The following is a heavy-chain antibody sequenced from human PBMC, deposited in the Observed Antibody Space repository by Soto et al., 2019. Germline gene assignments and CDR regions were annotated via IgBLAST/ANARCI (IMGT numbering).Heavy chain of an antibody. D-gene: IGHD3-10*01. Sequence: QVQLVESGGGVVQPGRSLRLSCAASGFTFSSYGMHWVRQAPGKGLEWVAVIWYDGSNKYYADSVKGRFTISRDNSKNTLYLQMNSLRAEDTAVYYCARDTGLVRGVKGPHLGTYYYYYMDVWGKGTTVTVSS. V-gene: IGHV3-33*01. CDR3: ARDTGLVRGVKGPHLGTYYYYYMDV. J-gene: IGHJ6*03. CDR1: GFTFSSYG. CDR2: IWYDGSNK.